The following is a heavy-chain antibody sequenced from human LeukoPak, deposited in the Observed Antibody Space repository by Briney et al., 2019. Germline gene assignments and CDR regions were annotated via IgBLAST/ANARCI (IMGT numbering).Heavy chain of an antibody. V-gene: IGHV3-11*01. CDR3: ARALHDALDI. CDR2: ISSRGSST. J-gene: IGHJ3*02. CDR1: GFTFSDYY. Sequence: GGSLRLSCAASGFTFSDYYMTWIRQAPGKGLEWVSYISSRGSSTYYADSVKGRFTISRDNAKNSLYLQMSSLRAEDTAVYYCARALHDALDIWAKGQWSPSLQ.